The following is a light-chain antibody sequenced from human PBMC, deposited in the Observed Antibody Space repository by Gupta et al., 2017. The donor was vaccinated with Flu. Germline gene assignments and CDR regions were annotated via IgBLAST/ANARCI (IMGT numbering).Light chain of an antibody. CDR2: DVS. CDR3: CSYAGSYCVL. J-gene: IGLJ3*02. V-gene: IGLV2-11*01. CDR1: SGDVGGYNN. Sequence: SVAICLTGTSGDVGGYNNVSGYHQNWCKSHQLMIYDVSKRPSVVPVRFSVSNSVNTAFLTISDLQADDAADYYCCSYAGSYCVLFGGGTKLTVL.